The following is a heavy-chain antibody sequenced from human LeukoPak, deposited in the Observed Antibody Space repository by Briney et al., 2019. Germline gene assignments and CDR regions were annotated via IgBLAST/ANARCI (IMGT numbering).Heavy chain of an antibody. Sequence: PGRSLRLSCVASGFTFSTYAMHWVRQAPGKGLEWVAVISYDGSNKYYADSVKGRFTISRDNSKNTLYLQMNSLRAEDTAVYYCARGARKGDDYGGFFDYWGQGTLVTVSS. V-gene: IGHV3-30*04. J-gene: IGHJ4*02. CDR2: ISYDGSNK. CDR3: ARGARKGDDYGGFFDY. CDR1: GFTFSTYA. D-gene: IGHD4-23*01.